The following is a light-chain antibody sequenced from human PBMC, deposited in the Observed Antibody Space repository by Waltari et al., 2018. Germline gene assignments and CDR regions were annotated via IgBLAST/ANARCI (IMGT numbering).Light chain of an antibody. Sequence: DIQMTQSPSSLSASVGDRVTITCRASQSISSYFNWYQQKPGKAPKLLIYAASSLQSGVPSRSSGSGSGTDFTLTISSLQPEDFATYYCQQSYSTPRYTFGQGTKLEIK. CDR1: QSISSY. CDR2: AAS. CDR3: QQSYSTPRYT. J-gene: IGKJ2*01. V-gene: IGKV1-39*01.